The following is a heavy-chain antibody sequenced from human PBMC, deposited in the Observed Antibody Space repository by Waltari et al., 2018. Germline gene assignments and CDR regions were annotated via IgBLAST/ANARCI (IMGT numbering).Heavy chain of an antibody. Sequence: QLQLQESGPGLVKPSGTLSLTGTVSGDSVTNAYWWSWVRQSPRQGLEWIGQIHGSGRTNYNPSFANRVTVSIDTSNNQFSLKLTSATAADTAVYYCARDRGRGLYLDSWGRGALFTVS. CDR2: IHGSGRT. D-gene: IGHD2-15*01. CDR3: ARDRGRGLYLDS. CDR1: GDSVTNAYW. V-gene: IGHV4-4*02. J-gene: IGHJ4*02.